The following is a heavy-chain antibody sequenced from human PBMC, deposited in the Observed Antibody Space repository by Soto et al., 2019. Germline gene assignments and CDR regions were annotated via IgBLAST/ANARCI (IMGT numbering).Heavy chain of an antibody. CDR1: GGSISSYY. J-gene: IGHJ4*02. D-gene: IGHD2-2*01. Sequence: SETLSLTCTVSGGSISSYYWSWIRQPPGKGLEWIGYIYYSGSTNYNPSLKSRVTISVDTPGNTAYLELNSLISEDTAVFYCARLIRCKTTSCYFDYWGQGTLVTVSS. CDR2: IYYSGST. CDR3: ARLIRCKTTSCYFDY. V-gene: IGHV4-59*08.